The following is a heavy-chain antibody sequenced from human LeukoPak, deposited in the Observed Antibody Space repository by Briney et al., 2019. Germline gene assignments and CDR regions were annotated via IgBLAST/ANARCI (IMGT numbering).Heavy chain of an antibody. V-gene: IGHV6-1*01. CDR1: GDSVSSNSAA. CDR3: ARERGYSYGLREYYYYYYYMDV. J-gene: IGHJ6*03. D-gene: IGHD5-18*01. Sequence: SQTLSLTCAISGDSVSSNSAAWNWIRQSPSRGLEWLGRTYYRSKWYNDYAVSVKSRITINPDTSKNQFSLQLNSVTPEDTAVYYCARERGYSYGLREYYYYYYYMDVWGKGTTVTVSS. CDR2: TYYRSKWYN.